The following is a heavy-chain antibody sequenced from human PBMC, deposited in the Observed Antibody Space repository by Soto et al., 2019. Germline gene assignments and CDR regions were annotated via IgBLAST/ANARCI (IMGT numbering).Heavy chain of an antibody. V-gene: IGHV4-30-4*01. CDR2: IYDPWTT. J-gene: IGHJ3*02. CDR3: ARGIVRGGFDI. CDR1: GGSMSENDYY. D-gene: IGHD3-10*02. Sequence: QVQLQEAGPGLVRPSQTLSLTCTVAGGSMSENDYYWSWLRQSPGQGLQWIGYIYDPWTTSYSPSLKTRVTMSADTSRNQFSLKLASVTADYTALYFCARGIVRGGFDIWGQGKLVTVSS.